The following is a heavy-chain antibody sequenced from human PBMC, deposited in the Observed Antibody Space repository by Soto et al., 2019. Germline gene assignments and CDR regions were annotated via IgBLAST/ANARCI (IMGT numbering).Heavy chain of an antibody. Sequence: EVQLVESGGGLVKPGGSLRLSCAASGFTSSSYSMNWVRQAPGKGLEWVSSISSSSSYIYYADSVKGRFTISRDNAKNSLYLQMNSLRAEDTAVYYCARTMVRGVIGAFDIWGQGTMVTVSS. CDR1: GFTSSSYS. J-gene: IGHJ3*02. CDR3: ARTMVRGVIGAFDI. D-gene: IGHD3-10*01. V-gene: IGHV3-21*01. CDR2: ISSSSSYI.